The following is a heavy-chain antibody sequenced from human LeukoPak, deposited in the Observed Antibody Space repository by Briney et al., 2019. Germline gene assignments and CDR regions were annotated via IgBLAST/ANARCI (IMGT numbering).Heavy chain of an antibody. Sequence: GGSLRLSCTASGFAFGDFAMNWVRQAPGKGLEWVGFIKTKLYGGTTEYAASVKGRFTISRDDSKAIAYLQMNSLKTEDTAVYYCTRDHRDGCNPGYYFDYWGQGTLVTVSS. D-gene: IGHD5-24*01. V-gene: IGHV3-49*04. CDR2: IKTKLYGGTT. J-gene: IGHJ4*02. CDR3: TRDHRDGCNPGYYFDY. CDR1: GFAFGDFA.